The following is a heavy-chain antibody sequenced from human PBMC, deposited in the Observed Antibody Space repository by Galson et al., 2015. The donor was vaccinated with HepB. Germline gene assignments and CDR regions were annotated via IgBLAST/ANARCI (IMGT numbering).Heavy chain of an antibody. CDR2: ISYDGSNK. J-gene: IGHJ5*02. V-gene: IGHV3-30-3*01. D-gene: IGHD3-10*01. CDR3: ARGGLWFGDRNWFDP. Sequence: SLRLSCAASGFTFSTYAMHWVRQAPGKGLEWVAVISYDGSNKYYADSVKGRFTISRDNSKNTLYLQMNSLRAEDAAVYYCARGGLWFGDRNWFDPWGQGTLVTVSS. CDR1: GFTFSTYA.